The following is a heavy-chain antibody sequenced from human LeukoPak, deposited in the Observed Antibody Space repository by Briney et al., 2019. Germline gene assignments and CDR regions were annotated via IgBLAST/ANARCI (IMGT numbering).Heavy chain of an antibody. CDR2: IIPIFGTA. Sequence: GASVKVSCKASGGTFSSYAISWVRQAPGQGLEWMGGIIPIFGTANYAQKFQGRVTIIADESTSTAYMELSSLRSEDTAVYYCARDLAYYYDSSGTGPNDYWGQGTLVTVSS. V-gene: IGHV1-69*13. CDR3: ARDLAYYYDSSGTGPNDY. CDR1: GGTFSSYA. J-gene: IGHJ4*02. D-gene: IGHD3-22*01.